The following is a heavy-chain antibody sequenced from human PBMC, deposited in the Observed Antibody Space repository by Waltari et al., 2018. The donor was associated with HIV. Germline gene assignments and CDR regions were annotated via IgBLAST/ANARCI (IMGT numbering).Heavy chain of an antibody. CDR1: GFTVSSNY. D-gene: IGHD5-18*01. Sequence: EVQLVESGGGLVQPGGSLRLSCAASGFTVSSNYMSWVRQAPGKGLEWVSIIYTGGSTYDAHSVKGRFTISRDNSKNTRHLQMNSLRAEDTAVYYCASPDTTMVHGHYYFYHMDVWGQGTTVTVSS. CDR2: IYTGGST. J-gene: IGHJ6*02. CDR3: ASPDTTMVHGHYYFYHMDV. V-gene: IGHV3-66*01.